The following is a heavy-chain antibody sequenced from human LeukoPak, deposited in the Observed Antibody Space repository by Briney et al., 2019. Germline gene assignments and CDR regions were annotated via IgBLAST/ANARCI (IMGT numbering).Heavy chain of an antibody. Sequence: GGSLRLSCAASGFIFSKNGIHWVRQAPGKGLEWVAIIWHDGRRAYYADSVKGRFTISRDNSKNMAYLQMNSLRAEDTAVYYCARDCASVATLSSGLCGFWDEWGQGTLVTVSS. J-gene: IGHJ4*02. V-gene: IGHV3-33*01. CDR3: ARDCASVATLSSGLCGFWDE. D-gene: IGHD4-23*01. CDR1: GFIFSKNG. CDR2: IWHDGRRA.